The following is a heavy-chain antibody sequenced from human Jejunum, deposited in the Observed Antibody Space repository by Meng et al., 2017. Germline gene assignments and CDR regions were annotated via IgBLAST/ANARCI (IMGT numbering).Heavy chain of an antibody. CDR3: ARYGGSTLSKNWFDF. CDR2: IYPDDSNT. Sequence: GESLKISCTGSGYDFFGYWIVWVRQMPGKGLEWMGMIYPDDSNTRYSQSVQGQVTFSADTSINTPFLQWSSLKASDSAIYYCARYGGSTLSKNWFDFWGQGTLVTVSS. V-gene: IGHV5-51*01. J-gene: IGHJ5*01. CDR1: GYDFFGYW. D-gene: IGHD6-13*01.